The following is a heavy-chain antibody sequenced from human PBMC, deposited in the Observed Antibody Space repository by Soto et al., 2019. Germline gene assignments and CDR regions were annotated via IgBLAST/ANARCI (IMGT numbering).Heavy chain of an antibody. D-gene: IGHD2-21*01. CDR2: IYYSGST. V-gene: IGHV4-31*03. CDR3: ARATIVVTQGFDY. CDR1: GGSISSGGYY. Sequence: SETLSLTCTVSGGSISSGGYYWSWIRQHPGKGLEWIGYIYYSGSTYYNPSLKSRVTISVDTSKNQFSLKLSSVTAADTAVYYCARATIVVTQGFDYWGQGTLVTLSS. J-gene: IGHJ4*02.